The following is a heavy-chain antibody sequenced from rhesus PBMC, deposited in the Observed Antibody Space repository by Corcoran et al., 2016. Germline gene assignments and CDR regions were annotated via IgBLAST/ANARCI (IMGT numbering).Heavy chain of an antibody. CDR3: ARSSGYSSSYTFDY. J-gene: IGHJ4*01. D-gene: IGHD6-43*01. V-gene: IGHV4-169*01. CDR2: IYGSGSST. Sequence: QLQLQESGPGLVKPSETLSVTCAVSGGSLSSSYWSWIRQAPGKGLEWICYIYGSGSSTNYNHSLKSRVNMSGETSKNQLSLKLSSVTTADTAVYYCARSSGYSSSYTFDYWGQGVLVTVSS. CDR1: GGSLSSSY.